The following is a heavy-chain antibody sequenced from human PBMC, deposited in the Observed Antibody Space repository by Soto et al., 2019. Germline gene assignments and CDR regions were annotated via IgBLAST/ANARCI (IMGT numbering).Heavy chain of an antibody. V-gene: IGHV4-39*01. CDR2: VYYRGRS. CDR3: LRQRTTVPTQAYGDY. CDR1: CGSVTNSSYY. J-gene: IGHJ4*02. D-gene: IGHD4-17*01. Sequence: PSETLSLTCTVSCGSVTNSSYYWGWIRQSPGKGLEWIGSVYYRGRSYSKSSVKSRVTISVDTSKNRFSLSLNSVTASDTAVYLCLRQRTTVPTQAYGDYWCPGDLVTVSA.